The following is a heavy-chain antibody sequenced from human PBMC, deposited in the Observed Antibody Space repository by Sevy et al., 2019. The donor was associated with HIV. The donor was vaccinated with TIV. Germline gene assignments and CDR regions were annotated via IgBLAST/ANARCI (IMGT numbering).Heavy chain of an antibody. CDR3: ARGGPNQQQLDYFDH. D-gene: IGHD1-1*01. CDR2: SGSA. Sequence: SETLSLTCTVSGVSVSPYYWAWIRQPPGKGLECVALSGSANYNPSLKSPATTSVDTSKNKFSLKLSSVTAADTAIYYCARGGPNQQQLDYFDHWGQGTLVTVSS. J-gene: IGHJ4*02. CDR1: GVSVSPYY. V-gene: IGHV4-59*02.